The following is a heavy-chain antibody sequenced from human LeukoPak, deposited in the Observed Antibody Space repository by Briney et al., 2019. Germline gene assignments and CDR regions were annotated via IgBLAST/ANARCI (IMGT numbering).Heavy chain of an antibody. CDR2: ISGSGGST. J-gene: IGHJ4*02. CDR3: VSAPGWTLDY. Sequence: TGGSLRLSCAASGFTFTNSAMSWVRQAPGKGLEWVSAISGSGGSTYYADSVKGRFTISRDNSKNTLYLQMNSLRAEDTAVYYCVSAPGWTLDYWGQGTLVTVSS. D-gene: IGHD3/OR15-3a*01. V-gene: IGHV3-23*01. CDR1: GFTFTNSA.